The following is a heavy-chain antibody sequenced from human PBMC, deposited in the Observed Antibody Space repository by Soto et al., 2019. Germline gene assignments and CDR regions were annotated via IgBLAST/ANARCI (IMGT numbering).Heavy chain of an antibody. CDR2: IYYSGST. Sequence: SETLSLTCTVSGGSISSSSYYWGWIRQPPGKGLEWIGSIYYSGSTYYNPSLKSRVTISVDTSKNQFSLKLSSVTAADTAVYYCARPGDIVVVPAARTRAGAFDIWGQGTMVT. CDR3: ARPGDIVVVPAARTRAGAFDI. V-gene: IGHV4-39*01. J-gene: IGHJ3*02. D-gene: IGHD2-2*01. CDR1: GGSISSSSYY.